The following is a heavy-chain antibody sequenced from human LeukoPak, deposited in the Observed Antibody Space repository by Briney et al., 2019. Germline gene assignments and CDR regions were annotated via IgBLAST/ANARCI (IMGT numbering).Heavy chain of an antibody. V-gene: IGHV3-23*01. Sequence: GGSLRLSCAASGFTFSNYAMSWVRQAPGKGLEWVSAITGSSGDTYYADSVKGRFTISRDNSKNTLYLQMNSLRAEDTAVYFCANGCNTTSCHNLDYWGQGTLVTVSS. CDR3: ANGCNTTSCHNLDY. CDR1: GFTFSNYA. D-gene: IGHD2-2*01. CDR2: ITGSSGDT. J-gene: IGHJ4*02.